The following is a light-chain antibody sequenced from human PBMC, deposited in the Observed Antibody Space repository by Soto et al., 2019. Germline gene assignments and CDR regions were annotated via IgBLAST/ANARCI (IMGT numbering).Light chain of an antibody. V-gene: IGKV3-20*01. CDR1: QSISSIY. CDR3: QQYGSSSWT. Sequence: EIVLTHSPGTLSLSPGKRATLSCRASQSISSIYLAWYQQRPGQAPRLLIYGASSRATGIPDRFSGSGSGTEFTLTISRLAPEDFAVYYCQQYGSSSWTFGQGTKVDIK. J-gene: IGKJ1*01. CDR2: GAS.